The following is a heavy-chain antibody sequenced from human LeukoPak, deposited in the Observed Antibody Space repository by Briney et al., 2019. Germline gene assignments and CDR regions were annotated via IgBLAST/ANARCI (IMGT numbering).Heavy chain of an antibody. D-gene: IGHD3-10*01. J-gene: IGHJ4*02. V-gene: IGHV3-30*18. CDR2: ISYDGSNK. Sequence: GGSLRLSCAASGFTFSSYGMHWVRQAPGKGLEWVAVISYDGSNKYYADSVKGRFSISRDNAKNSLYLQMNSLRAEDTALYYCAKGKYNYGTGLPDYWGQGTLVTVSS. CDR3: AKGKYNYGTGLPDY. CDR1: GFTFSSYG.